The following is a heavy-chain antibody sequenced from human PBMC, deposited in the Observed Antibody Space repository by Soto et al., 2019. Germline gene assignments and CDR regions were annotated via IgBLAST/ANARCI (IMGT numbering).Heavy chain of an antibody. D-gene: IGHD6-13*01. CDR1: GFTFSDYY. V-gene: IGHV3-11*06. Sequence: PGGSLILSCAASGFTFSDYYMSWIRQAPGKGLEWVSYISSSSSYTNYADSVKGRFTISRDNAKNSLYLQMNSLRAEDTAVYYCARVHSSSWYFPPSFDYWGQGTLVPVSS. J-gene: IGHJ4*02. CDR2: ISSSSSYT. CDR3: ARVHSSSWYFPPSFDY.